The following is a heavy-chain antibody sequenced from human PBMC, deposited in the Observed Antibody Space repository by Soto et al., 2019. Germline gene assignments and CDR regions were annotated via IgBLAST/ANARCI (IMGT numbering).Heavy chain of an antibody. CDR3: ARDSCGGDCHNYYYYYMDV. J-gene: IGHJ6*03. CDR1: GYTFTSYG. CDR2: ISAYNGNT. Sequence: QVQLVQSGAEVKKPGASVKVSCKASGYTFTSYGISWVRQAPGQGLEWMGWISAYNGNTNYAQKLQGRVTMTTDTSTSTAYMELRSLRSDDTAVYYCARDSCGGDCHNYYYYYMDVWGKGTTVTVSS. D-gene: IGHD2-21*01. V-gene: IGHV1-18*01.